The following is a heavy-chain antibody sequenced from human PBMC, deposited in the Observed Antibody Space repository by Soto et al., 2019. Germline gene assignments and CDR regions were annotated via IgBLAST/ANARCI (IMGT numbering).Heavy chain of an antibody. V-gene: IGHV4-59*01. J-gene: IGHJ4*02. D-gene: IGHD5-12*01. CDR1: GGSISSYY. Sequence: PSETLSLTCTVSGGSISSYYWSWIRLPPGKRLEWIGDIFYSGSTNYNPSLKSRVTISVDTSKNQFSLKLSSVTAADTAVYYCARDLVGYNAFDYWGQGTLVTVSS. CDR3: ARDLVGYNAFDY. CDR2: IFYSGST.